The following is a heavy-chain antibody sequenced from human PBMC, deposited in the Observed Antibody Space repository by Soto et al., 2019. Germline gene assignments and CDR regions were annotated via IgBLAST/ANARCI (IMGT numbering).Heavy chain of an antibody. CDR2: TYYRSKWYN. D-gene: IGHD3-22*01. CDR1: GSSVSSNIAA. V-gene: IGHV6-1*01. CDR3: ARDRTTYYYDSSGRHDAFDI. J-gene: IGHJ3*02. Sequence: SQTLSLTCAFSGSSVSSNIAAWNCIRQSPSRGLEWMGRTYYRSKWYNDYAVSVKSRITINPDTSKNQFSLQLNSVTPEDTAVYYCARDRTTYYYDSSGRHDAFDIWGQGTLVTVSS.